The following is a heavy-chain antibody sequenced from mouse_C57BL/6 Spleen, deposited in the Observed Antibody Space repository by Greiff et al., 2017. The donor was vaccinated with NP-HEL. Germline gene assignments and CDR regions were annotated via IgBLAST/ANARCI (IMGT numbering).Heavy chain of an antibody. V-gene: IGHV1-54*01. CDR3: ARKDGYSPGDY. CDR2: INPGSGGT. D-gene: IGHD2-3*01. J-gene: IGHJ4*01. Sequence: QVQLQQSGAELVRPGTSVKVSCKASGYAFTNYLIEWVKQRPGQGLEWIGVINPGSGGTNYNEKFKGKATLTADKSSSTAYMQLSSLTSEDSAVYFCARKDGYSPGDYWGQGTSVTVSS. CDR1: GYAFTNYL.